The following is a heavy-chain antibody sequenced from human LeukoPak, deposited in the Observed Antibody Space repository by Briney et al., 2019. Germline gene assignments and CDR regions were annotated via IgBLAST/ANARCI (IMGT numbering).Heavy chain of an antibody. V-gene: IGHV3-7*01. D-gene: IGHD3-3*01. Sequence: GGSLRLSCAASGFTFSSYWMSWVRQAPGKGLEWVANIKQDGSEKCYVDSVKGRFTISRDNAKNSLYLQVNSLRAEDTAVYYYARDGGRFDPWGQGTLVTVSS. CDR3: ARDGGRFDP. CDR2: IKQDGSEK. J-gene: IGHJ5*02. CDR1: GFTFSSYW.